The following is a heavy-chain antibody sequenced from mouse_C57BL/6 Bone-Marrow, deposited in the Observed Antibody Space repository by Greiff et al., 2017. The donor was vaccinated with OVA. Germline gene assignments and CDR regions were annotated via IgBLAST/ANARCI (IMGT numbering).Heavy chain of an antibody. V-gene: IGHV1-85*01. J-gene: IGHJ2*01. CDR1: GYTFTSYD. D-gene: IGHD1-1*01. Sequence: QVQLKQSGPELVKPGASVKLSCKASGYTFTSYDINWLKQRPGQGLGWIGWIYPRDGSTKYNENFKGKATLPVDTSSRTAYMELHSLTCEDSAVYVCARRGYYYYGSGYCYWGKGTTLTVSS. CDR3: ARRGYYYYGSGYCY. CDR2: IYPRDGST.